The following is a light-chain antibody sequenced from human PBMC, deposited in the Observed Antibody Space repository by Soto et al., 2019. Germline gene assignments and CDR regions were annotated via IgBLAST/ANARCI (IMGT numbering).Light chain of an antibody. CDR1: QSVFNNY. V-gene: IGKV3-20*01. J-gene: IGKJ5*01. Sequence: EIAFAQSQGNLSMSPGERATISCRAIQSVFNNYLAWYQQKPGQAPGLLIYAAPSRATDIPDRVSGIGSGTHFTLTISRLEPEDSAVYYCQQYGSSHPITFGQVTRLAIK. CDR2: AAP. CDR3: QQYGSSHPIT.